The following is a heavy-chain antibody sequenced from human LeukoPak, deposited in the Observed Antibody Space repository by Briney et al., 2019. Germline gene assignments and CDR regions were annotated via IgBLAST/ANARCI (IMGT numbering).Heavy chain of an antibody. V-gene: IGHV3-23*01. J-gene: IGHJ6*03. Sequence: GGSLRLSCAASGFTFSSYAMSWVRQAPGKGLEWVSSITSSGGSTYYAGSVKGQFTISRDNSKNTVYLQMNSLRAEDTAVYYCARDRAGNWEQPFYYYMDVWGKGTTVAVSS. CDR3: ARDRAGNWEQPFYYYMDV. CDR2: ITSSGGST. D-gene: IGHD1/OR15-1a*01. CDR1: GFTFSSYA.